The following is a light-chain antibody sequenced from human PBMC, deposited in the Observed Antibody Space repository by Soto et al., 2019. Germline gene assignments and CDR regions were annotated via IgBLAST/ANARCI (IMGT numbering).Light chain of an antibody. V-gene: IGKV1-5*03. CDR1: QDINSW. J-gene: IGKJ2*03. CDR3: QKYDTDFR. Sequence: DIQMTQSPSTLSASVGDRVTITCRASQDINSWLAWYQQKPGKAPKLLIYTASSLQTGVPSRFSGSESGPEFTLTISSLQPDDCATYYCQKYDTDFRFGQGTKLEIK. CDR2: TAS.